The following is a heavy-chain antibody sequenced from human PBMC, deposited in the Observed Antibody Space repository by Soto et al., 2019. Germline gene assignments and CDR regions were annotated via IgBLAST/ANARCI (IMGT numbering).Heavy chain of an antibody. Sequence: SETLSLTCAVSAGSISSGGYSWSWIRQPPGKGLARIGYIYHSGSTYYNPSLKSRVTISVDRSKNQFSLKLSSVPAAETAVYYCARARGDNGDNGGPYYLGYWGKGTLCAVGS. J-gene: IGHJ4*02. CDR3: ARARGDNGDNGGPYYLGY. V-gene: IGHV4-30-2*01. D-gene: IGHD4-17*01. CDR1: AGSISSGGYS. CDR2: IYHSGST.